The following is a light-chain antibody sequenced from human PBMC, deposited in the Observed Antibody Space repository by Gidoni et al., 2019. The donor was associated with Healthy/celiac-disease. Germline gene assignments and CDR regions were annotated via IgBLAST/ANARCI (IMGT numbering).Light chain of an antibody. CDR1: SSDVGSYNL. V-gene: IGLV2-23*01. J-gene: IGLJ1*01. Sequence: QSALTQPASVSGSPGQSLTISCTGTSSDVGSYNLVSWYQQHPGKAPKLMIYEDSKRPSGVSNRFSGSKSGNTASLTISGLQAEDEADYYCCSYAGSSTFYVFGTGTKVTVL. CDR2: EDS. CDR3: CSYAGSSTFYV.